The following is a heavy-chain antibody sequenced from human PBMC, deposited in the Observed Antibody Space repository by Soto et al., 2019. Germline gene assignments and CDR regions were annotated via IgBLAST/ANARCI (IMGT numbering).Heavy chain of an antibody. D-gene: IGHD1-1*01. CDR3: ARDRNKLWKNDAFDI. V-gene: IGHV4-59*01. CDR1: GESLNSYY. J-gene: IGHJ3*02. CDR2: IYYSGDT. Sequence: QVQLQGSGQGLVKPSETLSLTCSVSGESLNSYYWSWIRQSPGKGLEWLGYIYYSGDTKYNPSLRSRISISVDTTETQSSLRLSSVTAADTAVYFCARDRNKLWKNDAFDIWGQGTMVTVSS.